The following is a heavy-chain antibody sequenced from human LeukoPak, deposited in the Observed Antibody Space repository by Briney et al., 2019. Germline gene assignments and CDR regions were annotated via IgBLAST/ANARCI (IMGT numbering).Heavy chain of an antibody. CDR3: ASKYNDYYNYYYRYMEV. V-gene: IGHV4-59*12. CDR2: IYYSGST. J-gene: IGHJ6*03. D-gene: IGHD2-21*02. Sequence: PSETLSLTCTASGGSISSYYLSWIRQPPGKGLEWIGYIYYSGSTNYNPSLKRLGTISVDTSKNQCSLKLSSVTAADTAIYYCASKYNDYYNYYYRYMEVWGKGTSVTVSS. CDR1: GGSISSYY.